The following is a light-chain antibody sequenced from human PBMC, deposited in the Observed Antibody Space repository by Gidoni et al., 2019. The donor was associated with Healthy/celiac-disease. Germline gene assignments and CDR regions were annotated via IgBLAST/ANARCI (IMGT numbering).Light chain of an antibody. CDR2: RKN. J-gene: IGLJ3*02. V-gene: IGLV10-54*01. CDR3: SAWDSSLSAWV. Sequence: QAGLPQPPSVSKGSSKTATLTCTGNSNNVGNQGSAWLQQHQRHPPKLLSYRKNNRPSGISERLSASRSGNTASLTITGLQPEDEADYYCSAWDSSLSAWVFGGGTKLTVL. CDR1: SNNVGNQG.